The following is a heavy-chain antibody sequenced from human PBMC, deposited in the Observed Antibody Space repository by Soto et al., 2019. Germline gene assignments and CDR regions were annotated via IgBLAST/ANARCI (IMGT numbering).Heavy chain of an antibody. CDR3: ASAWVAPGDYYYYGMDV. V-gene: IGHV1-69*06. D-gene: IGHD3-10*01. CDR1: GGTFSSYA. J-gene: IGHJ6*02. Sequence: ASVKVSCKASGGTFSSYAISWVRQAPGQGLEWMGGIIPIFGTANYAQKFQGRVTITADKSTSTAYMELSSLRSEDTAVYYCASAWVAPGDYYYYGMDVWGQGTTVTVSS. CDR2: IIPIFGTA.